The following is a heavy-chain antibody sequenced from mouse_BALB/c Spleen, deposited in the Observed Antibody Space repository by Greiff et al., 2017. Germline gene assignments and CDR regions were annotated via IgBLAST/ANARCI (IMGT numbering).Heavy chain of an antibody. J-gene: IGHJ4*01. CDR2: IWSGGST. Sequence: VQLVESGPGLVQPSQSLSITCTVSGFSLTSYGVHWVRQSPGKGLEWLGVIWSGGSTDYNAAFISRLSISKDNSKSQVFFKMNSLQADDTAIYYCARDRYYGFYAMDYWGQGTSVTVSS. D-gene: IGHD1-1*01. V-gene: IGHV2-4-1*01. CDR1: GFSLTSYG. CDR3: ARDRYYGFYAMDY.